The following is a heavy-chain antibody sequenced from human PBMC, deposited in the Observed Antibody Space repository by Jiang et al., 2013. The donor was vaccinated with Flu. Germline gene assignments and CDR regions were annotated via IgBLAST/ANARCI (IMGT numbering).Heavy chain of an antibody. V-gene: IGHV1-46*01. CDR3: ARESPEVYYFDY. CDR1: GYTFTDYY. J-gene: IGHJ4*02. Sequence: PGASVRVSCKASGYTFTDYYVHWMRQAPGQGLEWMGIIRLSSGLTQYPQKFQGRVTMTSDTSTSTVYMELSGLRSDDTAIYYCARESPEVYYFDYWGQGPLVTVSS. CDR2: IRLSSGLT.